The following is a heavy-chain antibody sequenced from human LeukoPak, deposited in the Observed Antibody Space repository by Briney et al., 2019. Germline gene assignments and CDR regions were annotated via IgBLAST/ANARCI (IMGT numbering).Heavy chain of an antibody. D-gene: IGHD5-18*01. J-gene: IGHJ6*03. CDR3: ARMPGYSYYYMDV. CDR1: GYSISSGYY. Sequence: PSETLSLTCTVSGYSISSGYYWGWIRQPPGKGLDWIWSIYHSGSTYYNPSLKSRVTISVDTYKNQFSLKLRSVTAADTAVYYCARMPGYSYYYMDVWGKGTTVTVSS. V-gene: IGHV4-38-2*02. CDR2: IYHSGST.